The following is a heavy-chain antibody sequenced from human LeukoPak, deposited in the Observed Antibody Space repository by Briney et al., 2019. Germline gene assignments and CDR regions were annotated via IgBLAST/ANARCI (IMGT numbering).Heavy chain of an antibody. V-gene: IGHV4-31*03. D-gene: IGHD6-6*01. CDR1: GDSISSRTYY. CDR2: IWNSGST. J-gene: IGHJ5*02. Sequence: SETLFLTCSVSGDSISSRTYYWTWIRQHPEKGLEWIGYIWNSGSTNYNPALKSRVTISVDTSKNQFSLKLTSVTAADTAIYYCARDVSSMFPNWFDPWGQGILVIVSS. CDR3: ARDVSSMFPNWFDP.